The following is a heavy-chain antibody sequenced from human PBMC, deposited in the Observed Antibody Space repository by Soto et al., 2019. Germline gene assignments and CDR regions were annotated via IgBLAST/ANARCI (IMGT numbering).Heavy chain of an antibody. J-gene: IGHJ3*02. CDR1: GYTFTSYA. V-gene: IGHV1-3*01. D-gene: IGHD6-13*01. Sequence: QVQLVQSGAEVKKPGASVKVSCKASGYTFTSYAMHWVRQAPGQRLEWMGWINAGHGNTKYSQKLQGRVTITRDTSASTAYMELSSLRSEDTAVYYCARVMGSSWYWAFDIWGQGTMVTVSS. CDR2: INAGHGNT. CDR3: ARVMGSSWYWAFDI.